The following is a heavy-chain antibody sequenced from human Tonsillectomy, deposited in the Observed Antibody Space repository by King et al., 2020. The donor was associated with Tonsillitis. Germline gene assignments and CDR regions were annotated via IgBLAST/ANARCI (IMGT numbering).Heavy chain of an antibody. CDR2: INHSGST. Sequence: VQLQQWGAGLLNPSETLSLTCAVYGGPFSGYYWSWIRQSPEKGLEWIGDINHSGSTNYNPSLKSRVTLSVDTSKNQFSLRLNSVSAADTAVYYCARGRYNWDLWGQGTLVTVSS. CDR3: ARGRYNWDL. J-gene: IGHJ4*02. D-gene: IGHD1-20*01. V-gene: IGHV4-34*01. CDR1: GGPFSGYY.